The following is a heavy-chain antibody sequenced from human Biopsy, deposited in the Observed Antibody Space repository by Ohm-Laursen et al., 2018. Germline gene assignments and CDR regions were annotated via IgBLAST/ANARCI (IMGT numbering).Heavy chain of an antibody. J-gene: IGHJ6*02. D-gene: IGHD1-1*01. V-gene: IGHV1-24*01. CDR3: ATNIRGGELEPWKGHYYGMDV. CDR2: FDLDDGET. CDR1: GYTFGNYG. Sequence: VASVKVSCKASGYTFGNYGVSWVRQAPGKGLEWMGSFDLDDGETINVQRFQGRVTMTADTSTDTAYMEMSGLRSDDTAVYYCATNIRGGELEPWKGHYYGMDVWGQGSSVTVSS.